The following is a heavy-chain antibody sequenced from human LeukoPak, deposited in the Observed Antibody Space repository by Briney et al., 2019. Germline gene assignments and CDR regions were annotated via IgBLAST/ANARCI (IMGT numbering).Heavy chain of an antibody. Sequence: PSETLSLTCAVYGGSFSGYYWSWIRQPPGKGLEWIGEINHSGSTNYIPSLKSRVTISVDTSKNQFSLKLSSVTAADTAVYYCVRGGGGSLRFWGQGTLVTVSS. J-gene: IGHJ4*02. V-gene: IGHV4-34*01. CDR3: VRGGGGSLRF. CDR2: INHSGST. CDR1: GGSFSGYY. D-gene: IGHD3-3*01.